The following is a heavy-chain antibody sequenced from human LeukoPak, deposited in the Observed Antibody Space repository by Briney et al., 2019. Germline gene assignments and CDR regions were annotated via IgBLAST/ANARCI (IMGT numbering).Heavy chain of an antibody. J-gene: IGHJ4*02. V-gene: IGHV4-4*07. CDR2: IYTTGST. Sequence: SETLSLTRTVSGGFINNYYWSWIRQPAGKGLEWIGRIYTTGSTNYNPSLKSRVTISVDTSKNQFSLKLNSVTAADTAVYYCARVSGYDWESFYDYWGQGTLVTVSS. CDR1: GGFINNYY. CDR3: ARVSGYDWESFYDY. D-gene: IGHD5-12*01.